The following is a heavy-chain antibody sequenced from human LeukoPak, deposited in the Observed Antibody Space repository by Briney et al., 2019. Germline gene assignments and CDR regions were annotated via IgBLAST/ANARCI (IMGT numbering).Heavy chain of an antibody. V-gene: IGHV1-69*04. J-gene: IGHJ5*02. CDR2: ISPILGIA. Sequence: SVKVSCKASGGTFGRYGITWVRQAPGQGLEWMGRISPILGIADYAQKFQGRVTITADKSTNTAYMELSSLTSEDTAMYFCAREYARSSSWADRWGQGTLVTVSS. CDR3: AREYARSSSWADR. CDR1: GGTFGRYG. D-gene: IGHD6-13*01.